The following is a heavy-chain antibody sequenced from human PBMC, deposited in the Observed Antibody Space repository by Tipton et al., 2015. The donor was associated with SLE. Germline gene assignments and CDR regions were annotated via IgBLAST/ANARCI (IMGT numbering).Heavy chain of an antibody. CDR1: GGSISGSMYY. CDR2: IYHSGST. CDR3: TSQSHYTSGWPAAFDF. Sequence: TLSLTCSVSGGSISGSMYYWAWVRQSPRKGLEWIGNIYHSGSTNYNPSLKSRVTISVDTSKNQFSLKLSSVTAADTAVYYCTSQSHYTSGWPAAFDFWGQGTMVTVSS. V-gene: IGHV4-39*07. D-gene: IGHD6-19*01. J-gene: IGHJ3*01.